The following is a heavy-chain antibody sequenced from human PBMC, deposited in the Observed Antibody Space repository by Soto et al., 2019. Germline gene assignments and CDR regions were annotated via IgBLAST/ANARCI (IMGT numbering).Heavy chain of an antibody. CDR3: ARQVIAAAGTGYFQH. D-gene: IGHD6-13*01. V-gene: IGHV4-39*01. CDR2: IHYTGNT. CDR1: GGSISSISYY. Sequence: PSETLSLTCTVSGGSISSISYYWGWIRHPPGKGLEYIGNIHYTGNTFYNASLKSRVTISVDTSKNQVSLKLRSVTAADTAVYYCARQVIAAAGTGYFQHWGQGATITVSS. J-gene: IGHJ1*01.